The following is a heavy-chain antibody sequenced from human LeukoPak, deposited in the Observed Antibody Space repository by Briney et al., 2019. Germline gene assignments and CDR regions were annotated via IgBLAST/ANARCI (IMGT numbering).Heavy chain of an antibody. CDR1: GGSISSGSYY. CDR3: ARGGGSSSHEYFQH. J-gene: IGHJ1*01. Sequence: SETLSLTCTVSGGSISSGSYYWSWIRQPAGKGLEWIGRIYTSGSTNYNPSLKSRVTISVDTSKNQFSLKLSSVTAADTAVYYCARGGGSSSHEYFQHWGQGTLVTVSS. CDR2: IYTSGST. V-gene: IGHV4-61*02. D-gene: IGHD6-13*01.